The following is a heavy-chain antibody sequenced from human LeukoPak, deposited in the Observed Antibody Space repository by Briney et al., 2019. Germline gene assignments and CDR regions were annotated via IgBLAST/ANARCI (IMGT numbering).Heavy chain of an antibody. J-gene: IGHJ3*02. CDR1: AYSISSSNW. D-gene: IGHD5-24*01. CDR3: ATKGDGYYAFDI. CDR2: IHTSGRT. Sequence: SETLSLTCAVSAYSISSSNWWGWIRQPPGKGLGWIGYIHTSGRTYYNPSLKSRVTMSVDTSKNQFSLNLSSVTAVDTAVYYCATKGDGYYAFDIWGQGTMVTVSS. V-gene: IGHV4-28*01.